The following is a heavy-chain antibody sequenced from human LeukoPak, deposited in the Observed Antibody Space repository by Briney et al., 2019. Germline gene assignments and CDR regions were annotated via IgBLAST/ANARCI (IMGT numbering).Heavy chain of an antibody. J-gene: IGHJ5*02. CDR1: GGSISSYY. D-gene: IGHD2-21*01. Sequence: PETLSLTCTVSGGSISSYYWSWIRQPPGKGLEWIGYIYTSGSTNYNPSLKSRVTISVDTSKNQFSLKLSSVTAADTAVYYCARLFQGWFDPWGQGTLVTVSS. V-gene: IGHV4-4*09. CDR3: ARLFQGWFDP. CDR2: IYTSGST.